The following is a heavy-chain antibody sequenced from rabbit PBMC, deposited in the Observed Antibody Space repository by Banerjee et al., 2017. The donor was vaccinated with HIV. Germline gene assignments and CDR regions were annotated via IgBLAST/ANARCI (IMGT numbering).Heavy chain of an antibody. V-gene: IGHV1S47*01. CDR3: ARDDDGDYGDYEGFNL. D-gene: IGHD2-1*01. J-gene: IGHJ4*01. CDR2: IYNGDGST. CDR1: GFDFSSNT. Sequence: QEQLVESGGGLVQPEGSLTLTCKASGFDFSSNTICWVRQAPGKGLEWIACIYNGDGSTYYASWAKGRFTISRTSSTTVTLQMTSLTAADTATYFCARDDDGDYGDYEGFNLWGQGTLVTVS.